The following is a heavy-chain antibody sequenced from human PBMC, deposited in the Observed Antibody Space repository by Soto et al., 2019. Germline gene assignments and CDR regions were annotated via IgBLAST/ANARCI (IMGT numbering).Heavy chain of an antibody. V-gene: IGHV5-10-1*01. CDR2: IDPSDSYT. CDR3: ARLRGTIFGEANHYYYYGMDV. J-gene: IGHJ6*02. Sequence: PGESLKISCKGSGYRFTRYWISWGRQMPGKGLEWMGRIDPSDSYTNASPSFQGHVTXXADKSISTAYLQWSSLKASDTAMYDCARLRGTIFGEANHYYYYGMDVWGQGTTVTVSS. D-gene: IGHD3-3*01. CDR1: GYRFTRYW.